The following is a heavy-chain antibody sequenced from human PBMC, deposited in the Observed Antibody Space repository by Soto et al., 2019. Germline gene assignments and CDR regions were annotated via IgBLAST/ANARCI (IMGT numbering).Heavy chain of an antibody. CDR2: IKQDGSEK. CDR1: GFTFSSYW. D-gene: IGHD4-17*01. V-gene: IGHV3-7*03. J-gene: IGHJ4*02. CDR3: ARVYGDYALSN. Sequence: GASVKVSCAASGFTFSSYWMSWVRQAPGKGLEWVANIKQDGSEKYYVDSVKGRFTISRDNAKNSLYLQMNSLRAEDTAVYYCARVYGDYALSNWGQGTLVTVSS.